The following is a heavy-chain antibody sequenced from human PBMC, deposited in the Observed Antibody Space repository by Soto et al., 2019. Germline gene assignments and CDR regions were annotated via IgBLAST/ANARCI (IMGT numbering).Heavy chain of an antibody. J-gene: IGHJ4*02. CDR2: IIPILGIA. V-gene: IGHV1-69*02. CDR1: GGTFSSYT. Sequence: ASVKVSCKASGGTFSSYTISWVRQAPGQGLEWMGRIIPILGIANYAQKFQGRVTITADTSKNQFSLQLNSVTPEDTAVYYCARRALGFNRALVPAPRSYYFDYWGQGTLVTVSS. D-gene: IGHD5-18*01. CDR3: ARRALGFNRALVPAPRSYYFDY.